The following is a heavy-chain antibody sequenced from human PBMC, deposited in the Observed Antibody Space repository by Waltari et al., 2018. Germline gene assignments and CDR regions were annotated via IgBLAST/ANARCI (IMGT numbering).Heavy chain of an antibody. D-gene: IGHD3-22*01. Sequence: EVQLLESGGGLVQPGGSLRLSCAASGFTFRSYAMSWVRQAPGKGLEWVSSISGSGAAIYYADSVKGRFTISRDNSKNMVYLQMNNLRAEDTAVYYCATGAPYYDSSGYPESWGRGTLVTVSS. V-gene: IGHV3-23*01. CDR1: GFTFRSYA. CDR2: ISGSGAAI. CDR3: ATGAPYYDSSGYPES. J-gene: IGHJ5*02.